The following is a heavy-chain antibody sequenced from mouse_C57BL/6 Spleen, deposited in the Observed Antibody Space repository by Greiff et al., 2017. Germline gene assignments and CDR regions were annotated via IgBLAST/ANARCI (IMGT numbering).Heavy chain of an antibody. J-gene: IGHJ1*03. CDR3: ARQRTTVAPGYFDV. V-gene: IGHV5-6*01. Sequence: EVQVVESGGDLVKPGGSLKLSCEASGFTFSSYGMSWVRQTPDKRLEWVATISSGGSYTYYPDSVKGRFTISRDNAKNTLYLQRSSLKSEDTAMYYGARQRTTVAPGYFDVWGTGTTVTVSS. CDR2: ISSGGSYT. CDR1: GFTFSSYG. D-gene: IGHD1-1*01.